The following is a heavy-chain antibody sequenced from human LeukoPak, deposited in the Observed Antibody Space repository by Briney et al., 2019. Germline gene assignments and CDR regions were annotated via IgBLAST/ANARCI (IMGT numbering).Heavy chain of an antibody. V-gene: IGHV3-21*01. J-gene: IGHJ4*02. D-gene: IGHD4-17*01. CDR2: ISGSSSYI. CDR1: GFTSSSYI. Sequence: GGSLRLSCAASGFTSSSYIMNWVRQAPGKGLEWVSSISGSSSYIYYADSVKGRFTISRDNAKNSLYPQMNSLRTEDTAVYYCARYTVTNYFDYWGQGTLVTVSS. CDR3: ARYTVTNYFDY.